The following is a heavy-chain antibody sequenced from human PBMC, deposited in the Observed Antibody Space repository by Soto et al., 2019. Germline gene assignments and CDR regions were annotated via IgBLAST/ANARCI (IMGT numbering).Heavy chain of an antibody. D-gene: IGHD2-15*01. Sequence: GDSLKISCKGSGYSFTSYWISWVRQMPGKGLEWMGRIDPSDSYTNYSPSFQGHVTISADKSISTAYLQWSSLKASDTAMYYCARPYCSGGSCYFYYGMDVWGQGTTVTVSS. J-gene: IGHJ6*02. CDR2: IDPSDSYT. CDR1: GYSFTSYW. V-gene: IGHV5-10-1*01. CDR3: ARPYCSGGSCYFYYGMDV.